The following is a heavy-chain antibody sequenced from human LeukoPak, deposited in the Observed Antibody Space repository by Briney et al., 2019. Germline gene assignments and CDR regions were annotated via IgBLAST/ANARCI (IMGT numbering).Heavy chain of an antibody. CDR1: GFTFSSYG. CDR3: AKDTWLRSDDY. Sequence: GGSLRLSCAASGFTFSSYGMHWVRQAPGKGLEWVAVIPYDGSNKYYADSVKGRFTISRDNSKNTLYLQMNSLRAEDTAVYYCAKDTWLRSDDYWGQGTLVTVSS. V-gene: IGHV3-30*18. CDR2: IPYDGSNK. D-gene: IGHD5-12*01. J-gene: IGHJ4*02.